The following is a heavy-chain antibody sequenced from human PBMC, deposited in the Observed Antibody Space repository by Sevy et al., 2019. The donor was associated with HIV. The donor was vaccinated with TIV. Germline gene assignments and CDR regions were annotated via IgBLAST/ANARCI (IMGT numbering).Heavy chain of an antibody. J-gene: IGHJ4*02. CDR1: EYSLNELS. D-gene: IGHD4-17*01. V-gene: IGHV1-24*01. Sequence: ASVKVSCKVFEYSLNELSIHWVRQAPGKGLEWMGGFDPQRGKIIYAQKFQGRVTMTEDTSTERAYMELSNLRSEDTAVYYCTTDVHLGDFRLWDDWGQGTRVTVSS. CDR2: FDPQRGKI. CDR3: TTDVHLGDFRLWDD.